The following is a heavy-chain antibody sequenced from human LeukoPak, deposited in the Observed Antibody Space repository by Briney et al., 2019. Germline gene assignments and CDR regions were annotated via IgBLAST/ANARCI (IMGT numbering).Heavy chain of an antibody. D-gene: IGHD3-22*01. CDR2: IYYSGST. Sequence: SETLSPTCTVSGGSISSSSYYWGWIRQPPGKGLKWIGSIYYSGSTYYNPSLKNRVTISVNTPKDQFSLKLSSVTAADTAVYYCARDGTEDYYDSSGYSGYFDYWGQGTLVTVSS. CDR3: ARDGTEDYYDSSGYSGYFDY. CDR1: GGSISSSSYY. V-gene: IGHV4-39*07. J-gene: IGHJ4*02.